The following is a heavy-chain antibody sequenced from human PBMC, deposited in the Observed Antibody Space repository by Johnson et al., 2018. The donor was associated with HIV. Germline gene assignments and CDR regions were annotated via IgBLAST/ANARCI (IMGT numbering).Heavy chain of an antibody. J-gene: IGHJ3*01. Sequence: MLLVESGGGLVQPGGSLRLSCAASGFTFSSYAMHWVRQPPGKGLEYVSAISSNGGSTYYANSVKGRFTISRDNSKNPLYLQMGSLRAEDTAVYYCARGVAMIVFWGQGTMVTVSS. CDR3: ARGVAMIVF. CDR1: GFTFSSYA. V-gene: IGHV3-64*01. D-gene: IGHD3-22*01. CDR2: ISSNGGST.